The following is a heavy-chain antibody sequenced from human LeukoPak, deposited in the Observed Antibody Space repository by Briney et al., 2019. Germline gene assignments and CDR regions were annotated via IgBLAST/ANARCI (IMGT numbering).Heavy chain of an antibody. CDR1: GGSFSGCY. V-gene: IGHV4-34*01. CDR3: ARGVAGTTFLSDY. D-gene: IGHD1-7*01. J-gene: IGHJ4*02. CDR2: INHSGST. Sequence: PSETLSLTCAVYGGSFSGCYWSWIRQPPGKGLEWIGEINHSGSTNYNPSIKSRVTISVDTSKNQFSLKLSSVTAADTAVYYCARGVAGTTFLSDYWGQGTLVTVSS.